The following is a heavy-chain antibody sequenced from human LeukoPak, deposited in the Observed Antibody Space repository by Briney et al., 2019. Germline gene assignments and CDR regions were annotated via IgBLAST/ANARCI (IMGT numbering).Heavy chain of an antibody. Sequence: SETLSLTCTVSGGSISSYYWSWIRQPPGKGLEWIGYIYYSGSTNYNPSLKSRVTISVDTSKNQFSLKLSSVTAADTAVYYCARDRWFDPWGQGTLVTVSS. CDR1: GGSISSYY. CDR2: IYYSGST. CDR3: ARDRWFDP. V-gene: IGHV4-59*01. J-gene: IGHJ5*02.